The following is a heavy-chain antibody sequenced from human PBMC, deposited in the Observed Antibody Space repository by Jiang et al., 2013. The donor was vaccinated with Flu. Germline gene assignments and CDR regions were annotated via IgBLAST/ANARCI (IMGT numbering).Heavy chain of an antibody. V-gene: IGHV3-30*04. CDR2: ISYDGINQ. CDR3: VRDAGRGGRDNWFDS. Sequence: QAPGKGLEWVAGISYDGINQYYKESVKGRFTISRDKSKNTIDLQMDGLEVHDSALYFCVRDAGRGGRDNWFDSWGHGTVVTVSS. J-gene: IGHJ5*01. D-gene: IGHD2-15*01.